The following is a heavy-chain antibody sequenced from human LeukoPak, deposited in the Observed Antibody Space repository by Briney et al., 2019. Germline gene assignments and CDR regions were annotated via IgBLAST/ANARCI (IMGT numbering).Heavy chain of an antibody. Sequence: GGSLRLSCAASGFTFDDYGMSWVRQAPGKGLEWVANIKQDGSEKYYVDSVKGRFTISRDNAKNSLYLQMNSLRAEDTAVYYCARWGHYSPDYWGQGTLVTVSS. CDR1: GFTFDDYG. J-gene: IGHJ4*02. D-gene: IGHD3-22*01. V-gene: IGHV3-7*01. CDR2: IKQDGSEK. CDR3: ARWGHYSPDY.